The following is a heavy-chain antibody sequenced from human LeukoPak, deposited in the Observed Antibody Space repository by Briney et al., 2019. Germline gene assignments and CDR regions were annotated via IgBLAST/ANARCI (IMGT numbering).Heavy chain of an antibody. V-gene: IGHV3-30*18. Sequence: GRSLRLSCAASGFTFNNFGMHWVRQAPGKGLEWVAMISYDGSDEYYADSVKGRFTISRDNSKNTLYLQMNSLRAEDTAVYYCAKDLTQQLVNVGYCWGQGTLVTVSS. CDR2: ISYDGSDE. CDR1: GFTFNNFG. D-gene: IGHD6-13*01. CDR3: AKDLTQQLVNVGYC. J-gene: IGHJ4*02.